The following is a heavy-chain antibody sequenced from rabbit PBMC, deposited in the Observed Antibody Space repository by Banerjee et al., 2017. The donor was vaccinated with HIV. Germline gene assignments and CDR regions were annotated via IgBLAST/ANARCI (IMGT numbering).Heavy chain of an antibody. J-gene: IGHJ4*01. CDR3: ARGDTTTGDYDL. Sequence: QEQLEESGGDLVKPEGSLTLTCTASGFSFSSSYWIYWVRQAPGKGLEWIACIYAGSSGITYYANWAKGRFTISKTSSTTVTLQMTSLTAADTATYFCARGDTTTGDYDLWGPGTLVTVS. D-gene: IGHD1-1*01. CDR1: GFSFSSSYW. CDR2: IYAGSSGIT. V-gene: IGHV1S45*01.